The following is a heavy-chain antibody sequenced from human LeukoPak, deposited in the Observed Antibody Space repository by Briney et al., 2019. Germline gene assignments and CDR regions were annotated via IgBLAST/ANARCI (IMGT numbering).Heavy chain of an antibody. V-gene: IGHV1-18*01. D-gene: IGHD1-26*01. Sequence: GASVKVSCKTSGYSFTTYGINWVRQAPGQGLEWMGWIGTSNGKTKYRQRFQGRVTMTIDTSTRTAFMELRSLRPDDTAIYYCTRDPGSYHSWGQFDYWGQGTLVTVSS. CDR1: GYSFTTYG. CDR3: TRDPGSYHSWGQFDY. J-gene: IGHJ4*02. CDR2: IGTSNGKT.